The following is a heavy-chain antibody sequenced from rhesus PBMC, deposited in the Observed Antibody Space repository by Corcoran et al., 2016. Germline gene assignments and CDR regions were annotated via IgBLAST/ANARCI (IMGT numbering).Heavy chain of an antibody. Sequence: QLQLQESGPGLVKPSETLSVTCAVSGGSISSSYWSWIRQAPGKGLEWIGYIYGSGSSTNYTPSLKGRVTLSVDTSKNQFSLKLSSVTAADTAVYYCVRERLTTFDFWGQGLRVTVSS. CDR3: VRERLTTFDF. J-gene: IGHJ3*01. D-gene: IGHD4-11*01. CDR2: IYGSGSST. V-gene: IGHV4-169*02. CDR1: GGSISSSY.